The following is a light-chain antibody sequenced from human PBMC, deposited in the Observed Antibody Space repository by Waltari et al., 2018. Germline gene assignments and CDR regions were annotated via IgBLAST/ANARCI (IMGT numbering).Light chain of an antibody. V-gene: IGLV3-1*01. CDR1: KSGDKY. CDR3: QAWDSGAAGV. J-gene: IGLJ1*01. CDR2: QDS. Sequence: SYELSQPPSVSVSPGQTATISCSGDKSGDKYACWYQQKPGQSPVLVIYQDSRRPSGIPERFSGSNSGNTATLTISGTQAMDEADYYCQAWDSGAAGVFGTGTKVTVL.